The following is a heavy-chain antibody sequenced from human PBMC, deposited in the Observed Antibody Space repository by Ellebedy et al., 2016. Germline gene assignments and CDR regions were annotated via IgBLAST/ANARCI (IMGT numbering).Heavy chain of an antibody. CDR3: ARDQVAARWDNPMDV. J-gene: IGHJ6*02. V-gene: IGHV3-30*03. Sequence: GGSLRLSCAASGFTFSSYGMHWVRQAPGKGLEWVAVISYDGSNKYHADSVKGRFTISRDNSKNTLYLQMNSLRVEDTAVYYCARDQVAARWDNPMDVWGQGTTVTVSS. CDR2: ISYDGSNK. CDR1: GFTFSSYG. D-gene: IGHD2-15*01.